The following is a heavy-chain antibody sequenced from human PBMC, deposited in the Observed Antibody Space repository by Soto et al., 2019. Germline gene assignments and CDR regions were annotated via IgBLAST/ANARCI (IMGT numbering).Heavy chain of an antibody. V-gene: IGHV1-46*01. CDR2: INPSGGST. CDR3: ARDGGSGSYYYYYYYGMDV. J-gene: IGHJ6*02. Sequence: ASVKVSCKASGYTFTSYYMHWVRQAPGQGLEWMGIINPSGGSTSYAQKFQGRVTMTRDTSTRTVYMELSSLRSEDTAVYYCARDGGSGSYYYYYYYGMDVWGQGTTVTVSS. D-gene: IGHD1-26*01. CDR1: GYTFTSYY.